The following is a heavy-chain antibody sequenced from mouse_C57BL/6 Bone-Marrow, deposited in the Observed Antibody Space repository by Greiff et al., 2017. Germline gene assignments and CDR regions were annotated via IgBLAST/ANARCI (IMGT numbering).Heavy chain of an antibody. J-gene: IGHJ3*01. CDR1: GYAFTNYL. Sequence: VMLVESGAELVRPGTSVKVSCKASGYAFTNYLIEWVKQRPGQGLEWIGVINPGSGGTNYNEKFKGKATLTAYKSSRTAYMQLSSLTSEDSAVYFCARSKNWDSWFAYWGQGTLVTVSA. V-gene: IGHV1-54*01. D-gene: IGHD4-1*01. CDR2: INPGSGGT. CDR3: ARSKNWDSWFAY.